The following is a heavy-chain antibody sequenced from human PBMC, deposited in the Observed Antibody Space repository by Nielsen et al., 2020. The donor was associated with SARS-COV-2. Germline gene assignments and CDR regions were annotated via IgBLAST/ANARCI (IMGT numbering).Heavy chain of an antibody. J-gene: IGHJ2*01. V-gene: IGHV4-34*01. CDR1: GGSISSVPYY. Sequence: SETLSLTCSVSGGSISSVPYYWTWIRQPPGKGLEWIGEVSHSGSTNTNPSLKSRVTISVDTSKSQFSLKLRSVTAADTAVYYCARDGASGRFYDWLSHFDLWGRGTLVTVSS. D-gene: IGHD3-3*01. CDR3: ARDGASGRFYDWLSHFDL. CDR2: VSHSGST.